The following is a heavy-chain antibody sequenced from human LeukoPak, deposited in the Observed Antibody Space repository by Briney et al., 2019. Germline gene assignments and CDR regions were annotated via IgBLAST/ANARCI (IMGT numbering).Heavy chain of an antibody. V-gene: IGHV1-2*02. CDR1: GGTFSSYA. D-gene: IGHD6-19*01. Sequence: ASVKVSCKASGGTFSSYAINWVRQAPGQGLEWMGWINPKSGVTNYARKFQGRVTMTRDTSISTSYMELSRLRSDDTAVYYCARGSTRDSSGWYGPGKWFDPWGQGTLVTVSS. CDR3: ARGSTRDSSGWYGPGKWFDP. J-gene: IGHJ5*02. CDR2: INPKSGVT.